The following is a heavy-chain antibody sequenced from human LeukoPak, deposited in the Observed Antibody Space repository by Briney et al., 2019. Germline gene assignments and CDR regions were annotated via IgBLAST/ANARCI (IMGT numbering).Heavy chain of an antibody. CDR3: ARDDALGDNALDI. J-gene: IGHJ3*02. D-gene: IGHD3-16*01. V-gene: IGHV3-33*01. CDR1: GFTFSSYG. CDR2: IWNNGSQE. Sequence: GRSLRLSCAASGFTFSSYGMHWVRQAPGKGLEWVAVIWNNGSQEKYADSVKGRFTISRDNSKNTLFLQMNSLRAEDTAVYYCARDDALGDNALDIWGQGTMVTVSS.